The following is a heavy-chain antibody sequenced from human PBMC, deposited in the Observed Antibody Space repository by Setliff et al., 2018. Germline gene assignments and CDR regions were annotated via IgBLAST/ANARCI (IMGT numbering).Heavy chain of an antibody. CDR1: GFTFNNYW. Sequence: GGSLRLSCEAFGFTFNNYWMSWVRQAPGKGLEWVANIMQDGGAQYYLDSVKGRFTVSRDNSNNTLYLHMSSLRAEDTAVYSCARIFLYGTSWYFDNWGQGTLVTVS. CDR3: ARIFLYGTSWYFDN. J-gene: IGHJ4*02. CDR2: IMQDGGAQ. V-gene: IGHV3-7*03. D-gene: IGHD3-3*01.